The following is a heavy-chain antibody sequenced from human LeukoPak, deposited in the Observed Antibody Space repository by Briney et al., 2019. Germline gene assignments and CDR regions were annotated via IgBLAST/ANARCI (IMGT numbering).Heavy chain of an antibody. Sequence: ASVKVSCKASGYTFTGYYMHWVRQAPGQGLEWMGWINPNSGGTNYAQEFQGRVTMTRDTSISTAHMELSRLRSDDTAVYYCASWEYSSSWYGYWGQGTLVTVSS. CDR3: ASWEYSSSWYGY. CDR1: GYTFTGYY. CDR2: INPNSGGT. V-gene: IGHV1-2*02. D-gene: IGHD6-13*01. J-gene: IGHJ4*02.